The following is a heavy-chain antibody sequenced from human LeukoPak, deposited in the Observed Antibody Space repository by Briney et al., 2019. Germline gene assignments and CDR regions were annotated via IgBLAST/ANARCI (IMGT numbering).Heavy chain of an antibody. J-gene: IGHJ5*02. CDR2: INHSGST. D-gene: IGHD3-10*01. CDR1: GGSFSGYY. CDR3: ARARLYYYGSGSYYHQNWFDP. Sequence: SETLSLTCAVYGGSFSGYYWSWIRQPPGKGLEWIGEINHSGSTNYNPSLKSRVTISVDTSKSQFSLKLSSVTAADTAVYYCARARLYYYGSGSYYHQNWFDPWGQGTLVTVSS. V-gene: IGHV4-34*01.